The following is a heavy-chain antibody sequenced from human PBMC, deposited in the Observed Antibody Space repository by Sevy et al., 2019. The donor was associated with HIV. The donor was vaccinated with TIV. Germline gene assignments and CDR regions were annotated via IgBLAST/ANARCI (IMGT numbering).Heavy chain of an antibody. CDR2: IRYDGSDK. CDR3: AKDLAGPGRRYFDY. Sequence: GGSLRLSCAASGFTFSNYGMHWVRQVPGKGLEGVTFIRYDGSDKYYAASVKGRFTISRDDSKNTLYLQMDSLTPEDTAIYYCAKDLAGPGRRYFDYWGQGTLVTVSS. D-gene: IGHD6-13*01. V-gene: IGHV3-30*02. J-gene: IGHJ4*02. CDR1: GFTFSNYG.